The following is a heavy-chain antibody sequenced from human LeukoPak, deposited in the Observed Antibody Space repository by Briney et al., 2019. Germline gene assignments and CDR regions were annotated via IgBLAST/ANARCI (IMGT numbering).Heavy chain of an antibody. V-gene: IGHV3-30*03. J-gene: IGHJ4*02. CDR3: ARGTGYTYAFTGRERAKSRLDY. D-gene: IGHD5-18*01. CDR1: GFTFSSYG. Sequence: GGSLRLSCAASGFTFSSYGTHWVRQAPGKGLEWVAVISYDGSNKYYTDSVKGRFTISRDNSKNTLYLQMNSLRAEDTAVYYCARGTGYTYAFTGRERAKSRLDYWGQGTLVTVSS. CDR2: ISYDGSNK.